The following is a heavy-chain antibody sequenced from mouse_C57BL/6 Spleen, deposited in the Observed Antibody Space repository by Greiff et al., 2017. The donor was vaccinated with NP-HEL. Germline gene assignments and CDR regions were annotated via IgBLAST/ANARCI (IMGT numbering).Heavy chain of an antibody. J-gene: IGHJ2*01. CDR1: GFTFSDYG. CDR3: ARYYYSSSVDYFDY. Sequence: DVKLVESGGGLVKPGGSLKLSCAASGFTFSDYGMHWVRQAPEKGLEWVAYISSGSSTIYYADTVKGRFTISRDNAKNTLFLQMTMLRSGDTSMYYSARYYYSSSVDYFDYWGQGTTLTVSS. D-gene: IGHD1-1*01. CDR2: ISSGSSTI. V-gene: IGHV5-17*01.